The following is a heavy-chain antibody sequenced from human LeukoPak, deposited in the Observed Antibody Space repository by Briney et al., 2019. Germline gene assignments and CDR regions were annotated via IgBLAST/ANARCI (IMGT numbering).Heavy chain of an antibody. Sequence: GGSLRLSCTASGFSFSSYGMHWVRQAPGKGLEWVAVISYDGDKYYADSVKGRFTISRDNSKNAMYLQMNSLRAEDTAVYYCAKDLGYNDRWGQGTLVSVSS. V-gene: IGHV3-30*18. CDR1: GFSFSSYG. J-gene: IGHJ5*02. D-gene: IGHD5-18*01. CDR2: ISYDGDK. CDR3: AKDLGYNDR.